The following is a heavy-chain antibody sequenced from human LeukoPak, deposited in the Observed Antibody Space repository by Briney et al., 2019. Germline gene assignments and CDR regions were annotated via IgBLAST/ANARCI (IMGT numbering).Heavy chain of an antibody. D-gene: IGHD4-17*01. Sequence: GGSLRLSCAASGFSFSSYEMSWVRQAPGRGLEWISYISSGSSTIYYADSVRGRFTVSRDNAKNSLYLQMNSLRAEDTAVYYYARYGDYVVGYFDYWGQGALVTVSS. CDR1: GFSFSSYE. CDR2: ISSGSSTI. CDR3: ARYGDYVVGYFDY. J-gene: IGHJ4*02. V-gene: IGHV3-48*03.